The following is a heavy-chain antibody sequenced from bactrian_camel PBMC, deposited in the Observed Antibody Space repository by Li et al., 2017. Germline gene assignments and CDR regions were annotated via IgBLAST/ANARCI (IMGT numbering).Heavy chain of an antibody. J-gene: IGHJ4*01. CDR1: YTYNGGD. D-gene: IGHD1*01. Sequence: HVQLVESGGGSVQAGGSLRLSCGYTYNGGDMAWFRQAPGKEREGAAHIDKDGSTLYAGSVKGRFTISQDNSKNTLYLQMNNLKPEDTAMYYCQATQSVAALGLVGLGFWAGGPRSPSP. CDR2: IDKDGST. V-gene: IGHV3S55*01.